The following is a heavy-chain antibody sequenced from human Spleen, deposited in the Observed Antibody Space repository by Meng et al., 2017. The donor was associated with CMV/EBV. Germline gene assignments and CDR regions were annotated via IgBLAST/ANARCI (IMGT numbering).Heavy chain of an antibody. Sequence: GESLKISCAASEFTFSSYAMSWVRQAPGRGLAWVSAITASGGSTYYADSVKGRFTVSRDNSKNTLYLQMNSLRAEDTAVYYCAKASSASWYREYYDDWGQGTLVTVSS. CDR1: EFTFSSYA. J-gene: IGHJ4*01. V-gene: IGHV3-23*01. CDR3: AKASSASWYREYYDD. CDR2: ITASGGST. D-gene: IGHD6-13*01.